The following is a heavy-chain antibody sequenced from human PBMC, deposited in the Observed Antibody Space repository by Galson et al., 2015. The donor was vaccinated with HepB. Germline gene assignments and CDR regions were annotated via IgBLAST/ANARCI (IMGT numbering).Heavy chain of an antibody. Sequence: QSGAEVKKPGESLRISCKGSGYSFTSYWISWVRQMPGKGLEWMGRIDPSDSYTNYRPSFQGHVTISADKSISTAYLQWSSLKASDTAMYYCARLRYVSSWYGSFDYWGQGTLVTVSS. CDR3: ARLRYVSSWYGSFDY. J-gene: IGHJ4*02. D-gene: IGHD6-13*01. V-gene: IGHV5-10-1*01. CDR1: GYSFTSYW. CDR2: IDPSDSYT.